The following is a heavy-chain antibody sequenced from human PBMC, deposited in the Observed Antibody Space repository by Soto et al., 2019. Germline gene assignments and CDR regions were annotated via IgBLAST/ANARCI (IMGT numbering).Heavy chain of an antibody. D-gene: IGHD5-18*01. CDR2: INPNSGGT. CDR3: ARAYVDTAMVEARDLDY. V-gene: IGHV1-2*02. CDR1: GYTFTGYY. Sequence: ASVKVSCKASGYTFTGYYMHWVRQAPGQGLEWMGWINPNSGGTNYAQKFQGRVTMTRDTSISTAYMELSRLRSDDTAVYYCARAYVDTAMVEARDLDYWGQGTLVTVSS. J-gene: IGHJ4*02.